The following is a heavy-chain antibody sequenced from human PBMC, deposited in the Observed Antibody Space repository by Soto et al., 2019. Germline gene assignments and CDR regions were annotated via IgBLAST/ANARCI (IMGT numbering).Heavy chain of an antibody. Sequence: GGSLRLSCAASGFTFSDYYMSWIRQAPGKGLEWVSDISSSGSIIYYADSVKGRFTISRDNAKNSLYLQMNSLRAEDTAVYYCASMNGYYYYGMDVWGQGTTVTVSS. CDR1: GFTFSDYY. CDR3: ASMNGYYYYGMDV. CDR2: ISSSGSII. V-gene: IGHV3-11*01. D-gene: IGHD3-22*01. J-gene: IGHJ6*02.